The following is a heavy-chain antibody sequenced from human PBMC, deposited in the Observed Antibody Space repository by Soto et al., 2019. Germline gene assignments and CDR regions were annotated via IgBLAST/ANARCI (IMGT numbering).Heavy chain of an antibody. J-gene: IGHJ4*02. CDR3: AHIYSGGSFWEFYYFDY. V-gene: IGHV2-5*02. CDR1: GFSLSTSGVG. Sequence: QITLKESGPTLVKPTQTLTLTCTFSGFSLSTSGVGVGWIRQPPGKALEWLALIYSDDDKRYRPSLKSRLTITKDTSKNQVVLTMTNMDPVDTATYYCAHIYSGGSFWEFYYFDYWGQGTLVTVSS. CDR2: IYSDDDK. D-gene: IGHD3-10*01.